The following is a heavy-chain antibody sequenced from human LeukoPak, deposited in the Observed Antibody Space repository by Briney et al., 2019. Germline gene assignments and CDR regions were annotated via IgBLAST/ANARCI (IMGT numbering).Heavy chain of an antibody. D-gene: IGHD2-15*01. CDR3: ARGRRFFVVVVAATSYYFDY. Sequence: PSETLSPTCAVYGGSFSGYYWSWIRQPPGKGLEWIGEINHSGSTNYNPSLKSRVTISVDTSKNQFSLKLSSVTAADTAVYYCARGRRFFVVVVAATSYYFDYWGQGTLVTVSS. CDR1: GGSFSGYY. CDR2: INHSGST. J-gene: IGHJ4*02. V-gene: IGHV4-34*01.